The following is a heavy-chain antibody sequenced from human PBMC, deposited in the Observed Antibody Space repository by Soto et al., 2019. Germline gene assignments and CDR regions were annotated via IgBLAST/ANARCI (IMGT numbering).Heavy chain of an antibody. CDR2: VEVENDDR. V-gene: IGHV1-69-2*01. CDR3: AAVRGSLGSLSFDY. J-gene: IGHJ4*02. Sequence: EVLLQQSGAEAREPGGVVKMSCAVSGITFSDLHMHWVKQAPGKGLAWVVRVEVENDDRLYAEKYRGRLNINTDTSRHTSYMELTSLTSDDTAIYFCAAVRGSLGSLSFDYWGQGTPVTVSA. D-gene: IGHD1-26*01. CDR1: GITFSDLH.